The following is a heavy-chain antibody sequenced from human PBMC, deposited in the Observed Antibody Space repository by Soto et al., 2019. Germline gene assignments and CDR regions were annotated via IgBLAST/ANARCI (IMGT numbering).Heavy chain of an antibody. CDR2: IIPIFGSA. CDR1: GGTFSSFA. CDR3: ARGYTSMDIDY. Sequence: QMQLVQSGAEVKKPGSSVKVSSKSSGGTFSSFAFNWVRQAPGQGLEWIGGIIPIFGSANYAQRFQGRVTITADDSTSTAYMELKSLRSEDTAVYYCARGYTSMDIDYWGQGPLVAVSS. J-gene: IGHJ4*02. V-gene: IGHV1-69*01. D-gene: IGHD5-18*01.